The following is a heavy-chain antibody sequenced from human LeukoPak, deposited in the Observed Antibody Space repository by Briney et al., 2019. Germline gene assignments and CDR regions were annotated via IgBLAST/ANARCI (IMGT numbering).Heavy chain of an antibody. Sequence: ASVKVSCKASGYTFTSYAMNWVRQAPGQGLEWMGWINTDTGNPTYAQGFTGRFVFSLDTSVSTAYLQISSLKAEDTAVYYCARELDYGDYSGGAFDIWGQGTMVTVSS. CDR1: GYTFTSYA. CDR2: INTDTGNP. J-gene: IGHJ3*02. V-gene: IGHV7-4-1*02. CDR3: ARELDYGDYSGGAFDI. D-gene: IGHD4-17*01.